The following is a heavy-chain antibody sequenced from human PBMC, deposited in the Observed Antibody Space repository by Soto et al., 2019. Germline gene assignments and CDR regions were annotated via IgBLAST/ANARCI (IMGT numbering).Heavy chain of an antibody. J-gene: IGHJ6*02. CDR3: ARRYGSGSSYYYYYGMDV. CDR2: IYHSGST. V-gene: IGHV4-4*02. Sequence: PSETLSLTCAVSGGSISSSNWWSWVRQPPGKGLEWIGEIYHSGSTNYNPSLKSRVTISVDKSKNQFSLKLSSVTAADTAVYYCARRYGSGSSYYYYYGMDVWGQGTTVTVSS. CDR1: GGSISSSNW. D-gene: IGHD3-10*01.